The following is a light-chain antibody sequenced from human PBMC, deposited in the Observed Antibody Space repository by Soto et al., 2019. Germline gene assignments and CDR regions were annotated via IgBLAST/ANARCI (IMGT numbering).Light chain of an antibody. CDR2: DVT. Sequence: QSLLTQPASVSGSPGQSIAISCTGTSSDVGAYNYVSWYQQHPGKVPKLVIYDVTNRPSGVSDRFSGSKSGNTASLTISGLQAEDEADYYCSSYTSNTTPYVFGTGTKVTV. V-gene: IGLV2-14*01. CDR3: SSYTSNTTPYV. J-gene: IGLJ1*01. CDR1: SSDVGAYNY.